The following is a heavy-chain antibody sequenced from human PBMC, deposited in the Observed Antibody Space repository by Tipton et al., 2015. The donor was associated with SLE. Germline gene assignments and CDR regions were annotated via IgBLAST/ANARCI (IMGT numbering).Heavy chain of an antibody. CDR3: ARVFDSYFSSGYLDC. D-gene: IGHD3-22*01. CDR2: ITNNGNT. Sequence: TLSLTCTVSGGSISGSNYYWDWIRQPPGKGPEWIGRITNNGNTYYIPSLQSRVTMSVDTSKNHFSLKLSSVTAADTAVYYCARVFDSYFSSGYLDCWGQGTLVTVSS. CDR1: GGSISGSNYY. J-gene: IGHJ4*02. V-gene: IGHV4-39*02.